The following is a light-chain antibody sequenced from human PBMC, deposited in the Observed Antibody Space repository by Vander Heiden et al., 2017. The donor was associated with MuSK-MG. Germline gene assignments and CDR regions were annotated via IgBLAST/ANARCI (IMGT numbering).Light chain of an antibody. Sequence: THYPLSLPVTLGRPAAIDSRSCQSRGDSDGKTCLNWFKQGPGQAPRRLIYNVSNRDAGVPDRFSGSGKGSNFTLKISRGEAEDVGVYYCGQKFHWHRNTFGQGTKLEIK. CDR3: GQKFHWHRNT. CDR1: QSRGDSDGKTC. V-gene: IGKV2-30*01. CDR2: NVS. J-gene: IGKJ2*01.